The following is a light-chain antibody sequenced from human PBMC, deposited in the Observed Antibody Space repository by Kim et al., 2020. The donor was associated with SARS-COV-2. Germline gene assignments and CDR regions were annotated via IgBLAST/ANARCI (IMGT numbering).Light chain of an antibody. CDR1: SSDVGGYNV. Sequence: GQSITISCTGTSSDVGGYNVVSWYQQYPGKAPQRVFYDVIERPSGISSRVSGSKSGNTASLTISGLQAEDEADYFCTSYTTSTTVVFGTGTKVAVL. CDR2: DVI. CDR3: TSYTTSTTVV. V-gene: IGLV2-14*03. J-gene: IGLJ1*01.